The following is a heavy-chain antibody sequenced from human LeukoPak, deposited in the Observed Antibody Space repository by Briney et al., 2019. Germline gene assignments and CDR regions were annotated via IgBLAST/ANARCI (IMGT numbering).Heavy chain of an antibody. V-gene: IGHV1-3*01. J-gene: IGHJ4*02. D-gene: IGHD5-12*01. CDR1: GYTFTSYA. CDR3: ARDHNIVAPFDY. CDR2: INAGNGNT. Sequence: ASVKLSCKASGYTFTSYAMHCVRQAPGQRLELMGWINAGNGNTKYSQKFQGRVTITRDTSASTAYMELSSLRSEDTAVYYCARDHNIVAPFDYWGQGTLVTVSS.